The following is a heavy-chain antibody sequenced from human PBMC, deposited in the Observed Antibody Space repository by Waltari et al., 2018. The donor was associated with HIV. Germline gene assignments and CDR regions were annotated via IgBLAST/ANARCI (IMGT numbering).Heavy chain of an antibody. Sequence: EVQLGGSGGGLVQPGGSLSLSCADSGFPFSRYWRSWVRTAPGKGLEWVANIKQDGSEKYYVDSVNGRFTISRDNAENSLYLQMNSLRAEDTAVYYCARGGFYGSGSKVNWGQGTLVTVSS. CDR1: GFPFSRYW. J-gene: IGHJ4*02. CDR3: ARGGFYGSGSKVN. V-gene: IGHV3-7*04. D-gene: IGHD3-10*01. CDR2: IKQDGSEK.